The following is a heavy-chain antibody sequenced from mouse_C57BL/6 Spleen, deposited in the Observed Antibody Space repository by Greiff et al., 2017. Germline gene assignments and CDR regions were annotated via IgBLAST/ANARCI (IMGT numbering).Heavy chain of an antibody. D-gene: IGHD2-2*01. CDR2: IYPGDGDT. CDR1: GYAFSSSW. V-gene: IGHV1-82*01. CDR3: ARRSTMVTTGYFDY. J-gene: IGHJ2*01. Sequence: VQLQQSGPELVKPGASVKISCKASGYAFSSSWMNWVKQRPGKGLEWIGRIYPGDGDTNYNGKFKGKATLTADKSSSTAYMQLSSLTSEDSAVYFCARRSTMVTTGYFDYWGQGTTLTVSS.